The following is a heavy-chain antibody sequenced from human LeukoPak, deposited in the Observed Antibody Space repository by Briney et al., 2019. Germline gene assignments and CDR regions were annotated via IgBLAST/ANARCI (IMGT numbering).Heavy chain of an antibody. D-gene: IGHD2-8*02. CDR1: GGSISSYY. Sequence: SETLSLTCTVSGGSISSYYWSWIRQPAGKGLEWIGRIYTSGSTDYNPSLKSRVTMSVDTSKNQFSPKLSSVTAADTAVYYCARMGITGPTFDYWGQGTLVTVSS. J-gene: IGHJ4*02. V-gene: IGHV4-4*07. CDR3: ARMGITGPTFDY. CDR2: IYTSGST.